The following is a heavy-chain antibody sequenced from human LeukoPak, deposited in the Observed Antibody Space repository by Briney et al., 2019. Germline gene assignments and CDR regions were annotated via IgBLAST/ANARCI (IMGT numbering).Heavy chain of an antibody. D-gene: IGHD6-25*01. CDR2: INHSGST. CDR3: ARGGPHYLARLDPFDY. CDR1: GGSFSGYY. Sequence: SETLSLTCAVYGGSFSGYYWSWIRQPTGKGLEWIGDINHSGSTNYNPSLKSRVTISVNTSKNQFSLKLSSVTAADTAVYYCARGGPHYLARLDPFDYWGQGTLVTVSS. V-gene: IGHV4-34*01. J-gene: IGHJ4*02.